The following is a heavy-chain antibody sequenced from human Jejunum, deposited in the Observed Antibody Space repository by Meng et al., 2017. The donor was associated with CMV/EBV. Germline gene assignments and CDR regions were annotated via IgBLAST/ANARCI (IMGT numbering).Heavy chain of an antibody. D-gene: IGHD2-2*01. CDR1: YY. Sequence: YYWGWIRQPPGKGLEWIGSIYHSGTTYYNPSLNSRVTISIDTSKNRFSLKLSSVTAADTAVYYCARNPPICSTTKCYRAENWSDPWGHGTLVTVSS. J-gene: IGHJ5*02. CDR3: ARNPPICSTTKCYRAENWSDP. CDR2: IYHSGTT. V-gene: IGHV4-38-2*01.